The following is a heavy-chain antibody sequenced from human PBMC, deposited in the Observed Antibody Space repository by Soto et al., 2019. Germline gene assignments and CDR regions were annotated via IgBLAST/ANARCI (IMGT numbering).Heavy chain of an antibody. CDR1: GYTFTSYD. V-gene: IGHV1-8*01. J-gene: IGHJ4*02. Sequence: QVQLVQSGAEVKKPGASVKVSCKASGYTFTSYDINWVRQATGQGLEWMGWMNPNSGNTGYAQKFQGRVTMTRNTSISTAYMELSSLRSEDMAVYYCARVLNSIRLGELSLPDYWGQGTLVTVSS. D-gene: IGHD3-16*02. CDR3: ARVLNSIRLGELSLPDY. CDR2: MNPNSGNT.